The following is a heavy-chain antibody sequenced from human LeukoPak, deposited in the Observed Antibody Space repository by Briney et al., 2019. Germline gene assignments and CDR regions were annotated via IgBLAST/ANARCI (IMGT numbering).Heavy chain of an antibody. D-gene: IGHD3-10*01. CDR3: VREILCDY. CDR1: GFTFSTYS. J-gene: IGHJ4*02. V-gene: IGHV3-21*01. CDR2: ISSSSNNI. Sequence: GGSLRLSCAASGFTFSTYSMNWVRQAPGKGLEWVSSISSSSNNIYYADSVKGRFTISRDNAKNSLYLQMNSLRAEDTAVYYCVREILCDYWGQGTLVTVSS.